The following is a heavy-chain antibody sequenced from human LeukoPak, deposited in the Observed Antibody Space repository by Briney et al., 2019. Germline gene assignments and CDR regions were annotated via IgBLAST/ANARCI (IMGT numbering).Heavy chain of an antibody. Sequence: GASVKVSCKASGFSFTSYGISRVRQAPGQGLEWMGWISAYNGNTNYAQKLQGRVTMTTDTSTSTAYMELRSLRSDDTAVYYCARVRRAAITWFDPWGQGTLVTVSS. CDR3: ARVRRAAITWFDP. V-gene: IGHV1-18*01. CDR1: GFSFTSYG. D-gene: IGHD2-2*01. J-gene: IGHJ5*02. CDR2: ISAYNGNT.